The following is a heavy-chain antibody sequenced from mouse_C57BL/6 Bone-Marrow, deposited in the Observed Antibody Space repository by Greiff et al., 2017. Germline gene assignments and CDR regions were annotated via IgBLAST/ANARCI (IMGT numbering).Heavy chain of an antibody. J-gene: IGHJ2*01. V-gene: IGHV14-4*01. D-gene: IGHD2-3*01. Sequence: VQLQQSGAELVRPGASVKLSCTASGFNIKDDYMHWVKQRPEQGLEWIGWIDPENGDTEYASKFQGKATITADTSSNTAYLQLSSLTSEDTAVYYCTTGGYYSYYFDDWGQGTTLTVSS. CDR3: TTGGYYSYYFDD. CDR2: IDPENGDT. CDR1: GFNIKDDY.